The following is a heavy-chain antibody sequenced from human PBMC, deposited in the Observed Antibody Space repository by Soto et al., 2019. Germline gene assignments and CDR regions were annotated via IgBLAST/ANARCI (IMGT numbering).Heavy chain of an antibody. D-gene: IGHD4-17*01. J-gene: IGHJ6*03. CDR3: ARQVSTSYYGDYVGYYYYYYMDV. CDR1: GGSISSSSYY. Sequence: SETLSLTCTVSGGSISSSSYYWGWIRQPPGKGLEWIGSIYYSGSTYYNPSLKSRVTISVDTSKNQFSLKLSSVTAADTAVYYCARQVSTSYYGDYVGYYYYYYMDVWGKGTTVTVSS. CDR2: IYYSGST. V-gene: IGHV4-39*01.